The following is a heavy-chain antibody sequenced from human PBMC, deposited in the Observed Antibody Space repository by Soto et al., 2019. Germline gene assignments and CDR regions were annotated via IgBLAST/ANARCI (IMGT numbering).Heavy chain of an antibody. Sequence: GGSLRLSCAASGFTFSDYYMSWIRQAPGKGLEWVSYISSSGSTIYYADSGKGRFTISRDNAKNSLYLQMNSLRAKDTAVYYCARDRDFFGYMDVWGRGTTVTVSS. CDR1: GFTFSDYY. D-gene: IGHD3-10*01. CDR3: ARDRDFFGYMDV. CDR2: ISSSGSTI. J-gene: IGHJ6*03. V-gene: IGHV3-11*01.